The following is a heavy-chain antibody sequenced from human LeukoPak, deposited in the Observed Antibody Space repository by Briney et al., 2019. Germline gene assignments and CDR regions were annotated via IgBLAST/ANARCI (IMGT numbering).Heavy chain of an antibody. J-gene: IGHJ6*03. CDR3: ARSIAAFNYYYYYMDV. V-gene: IGHV4-4*09. CDR2: IYTSGST. D-gene: IGHD6-6*01. Sequence: SETLFLTCTVSGGSISSYYWSWIRQPPGKGLEWIGYIYTSGSTNYNPSLKSRVTISVDTSKNQFSLKLSSVTAADTAVYYCARSIAAFNYYYYYMDVWGKGTTVTVSS. CDR1: GGSISSYY.